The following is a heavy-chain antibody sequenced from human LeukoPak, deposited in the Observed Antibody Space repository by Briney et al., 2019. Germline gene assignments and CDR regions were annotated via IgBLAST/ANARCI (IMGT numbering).Heavy chain of an antibody. CDR2: IKQDGSEK. V-gene: IGHV3-7*01. CDR1: GFTFSSYW. J-gene: IGHJ4*02. D-gene: IGHD3-22*01. Sequence: GGSLRLSCAASGFTFSSYWMSWVRQAPGKGLEWVANIKQDGSEKYYVDSVKGRFTISRDNAKNSLYLQMNSLRAEDTAVYYCAKDLTPEDYYDSSGYYYPPFDYWGQGTLVTVSS. CDR3: AKDLTPEDYYDSSGYYYPPFDY.